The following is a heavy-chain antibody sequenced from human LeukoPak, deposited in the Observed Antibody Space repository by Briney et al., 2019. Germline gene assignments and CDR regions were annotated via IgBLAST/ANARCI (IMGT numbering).Heavy chain of an antibody. D-gene: IGHD3-22*01. Sequence: GASVKVSCKASGGTFSSYAISWVRQAPGQGLEWMGGIIPIFGTANYAQNFQGRVTITADESTSTAYMELSSLRSEDTAVYYCARKVGPYYDSSGYYYDWGQGTLVTVSS. J-gene: IGHJ4*02. CDR2: IIPIFGTA. V-gene: IGHV1-69*13. CDR3: ARKVGPYYDSSGYYYD. CDR1: GGTFSSYA.